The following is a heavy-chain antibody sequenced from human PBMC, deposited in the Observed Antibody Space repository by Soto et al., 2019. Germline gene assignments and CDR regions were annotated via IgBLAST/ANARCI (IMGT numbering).Heavy chain of an antibody. CDR2: INAGNGNT. Sequence: ASVKVSCKASGYTFNSHAIHWVRQAPGQRPEWLGWINAGNGNTYYSEKFEGRVTFTRDTLATTVNMELTSLTYEDTAVYYCGRDQSGIGYYVDWFDPWGQRTLDTVSS. D-gene: IGHD3-10*02. CDR1: GYTFNSHA. V-gene: IGHV1-3*01. CDR3: GRDQSGIGYYVDWFDP. J-gene: IGHJ5*01.